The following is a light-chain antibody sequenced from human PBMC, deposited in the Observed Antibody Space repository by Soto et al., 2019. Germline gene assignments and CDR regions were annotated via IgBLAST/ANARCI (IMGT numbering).Light chain of an antibody. CDR1: QSLPHSNGYNY. V-gene: IGKV2-28*01. CDR2: LGS. CDR3: MQPLQSWT. Sequence: VSIQSPISLPVTPGGPASISCRSSQSLPHSNGYNYLDWYLQKPGQSPQLLIYLGSNRASGVPDRFSGSGSGTDFTLKISRVSAEDVGVYYCMQPLQSWTVGQGTQVDIK. J-gene: IGKJ1*01.